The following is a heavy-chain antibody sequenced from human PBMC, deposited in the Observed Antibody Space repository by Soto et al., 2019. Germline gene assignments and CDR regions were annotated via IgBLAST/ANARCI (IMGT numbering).Heavy chain of an antibody. D-gene: IGHD6-13*01. CDR3: AGSSSSSWPNWFDP. CDR2: IYYSGST. CDR1: GGSISSGDYY. J-gene: IGHJ5*02. Sequence: SETLSLTCTVSGGSISSGDYYWSWIRQPPGKGLEWIGYIYYSGSTNYNPSLKSRVTISVDTSKNQFSLKLSSVTAADTAVYYCAGSSSSSWPNWFDPWGQGTLVTVSS. V-gene: IGHV4-61*08.